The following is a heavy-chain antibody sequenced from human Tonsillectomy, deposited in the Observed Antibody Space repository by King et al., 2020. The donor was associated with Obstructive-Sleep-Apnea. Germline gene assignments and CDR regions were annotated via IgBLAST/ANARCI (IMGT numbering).Heavy chain of an antibody. J-gene: IGHJ4*02. CDR2: LSYDGSNK. Sequence: VQLVESGGGVVQPGRSLRLSCAASGFTFSSYAMYWVRQAPGKGLEWVAVLSYDGSNKYYADSVKGRVTISRDNSKNTLYLQMNSLRAEDTAVYYCARQEVPAATPFDYWGQGTLVTVSS. CDR1: GFTFSSYA. D-gene: IGHD2-2*02. V-gene: IGHV3-30*04. CDR3: ARQEVPAATPFDY.